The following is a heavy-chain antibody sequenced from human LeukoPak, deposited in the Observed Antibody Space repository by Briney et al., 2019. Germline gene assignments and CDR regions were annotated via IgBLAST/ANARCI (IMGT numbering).Heavy chain of an antibody. CDR3: ARGRSNYYGMDV. D-gene: IGHD1-26*01. CDR1: DGSINSYY. V-gene: IGHV4-59*01. CDR2: IYYNGNT. Sequence: SETLSLTCSVSDGSINSYYWNWIRRPPGKGLEWIGYIYYNGNTNYSPSLKSRVTMSVDTSKNPFSLKVSSVTAADTAVYYCARGRSNYYGMDVWGQGTTVTVSS. J-gene: IGHJ6*02.